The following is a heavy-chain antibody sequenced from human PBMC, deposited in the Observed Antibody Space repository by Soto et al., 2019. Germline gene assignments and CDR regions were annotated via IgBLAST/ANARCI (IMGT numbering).Heavy chain of an antibody. CDR2: IIPILGIA. Sequence: SVKVSCKASGGTFSSYTIRWVRQAPGQGLEWMGRIIPILGIANYAQKFQGRVTITADKSTSTAYMELSSLRSEDTAVYYCAREEDITIFGVVIPRPLDYWGQGTLVTVSS. J-gene: IGHJ4*02. CDR1: GGTFSSYT. D-gene: IGHD3-3*01. CDR3: AREEDITIFGVVIPRPLDY. V-gene: IGHV1-69*04.